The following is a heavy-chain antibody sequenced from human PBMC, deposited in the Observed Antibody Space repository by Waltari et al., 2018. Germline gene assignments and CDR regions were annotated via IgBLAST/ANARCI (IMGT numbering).Heavy chain of an antibody. CDR2: IFTSGST. Sequence: QVQLQESGPGLVRPSQTLSLTCTVSGGSISSGSVYWTWIRQPAGKGLEWVGHIFTSGSTKYNPPLKSRVSVSLDTSENQFSLRLSSVTAADTAVYYCARDEARYYDIMTGGGYYGLDVWGQGTTVTVSS. CDR3: ARDEARYYDIMTGGGYYGLDV. V-gene: IGHV4-61*02. J-gene: IGHJ6*02. CDR1: GGSISSGSVY. D-gene: IGHD3-9*01.